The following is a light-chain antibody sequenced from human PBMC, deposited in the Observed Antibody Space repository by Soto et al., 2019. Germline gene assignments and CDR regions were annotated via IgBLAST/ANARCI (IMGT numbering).Light chain of an antibody. CDR1: NIGSKS. CDR2: DDS. J-gene: IGLJ1*01. V-gene: IGLV3-21*02. CDR3: QVWDSSSDRPYV. Sequence: SYELTQPPSVSVAPGQTARITCGGTNIGSKSVHWYQQKPGQAPVLVVYDDSDRPSGIPERFSGSNSGNTATLTISRVEAGDEADYYCQVWDSSSDRPYVFGTGTKVTVL.